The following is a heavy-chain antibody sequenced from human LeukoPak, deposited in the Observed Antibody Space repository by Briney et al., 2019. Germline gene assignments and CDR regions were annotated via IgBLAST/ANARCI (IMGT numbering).Heavy chain of an antibody. CDR1: GYTFTSYY. J-gene: IGHJ5*02. CDR3: AREGVGSTDR. CDR2: INPNGGST. Sequence: ASVKVSCKASGYTFTSYYMHWVRQAPGQGLEWMGIINPNGGSTTCAQKFQGRVTMTRDMSTSTVYMQLSSLTSEDTAVYFCAREGVGSTDRWGQGTLVTVSS. V-gene: IGHV1-46*01. D-gene: IGHD2-2*01.